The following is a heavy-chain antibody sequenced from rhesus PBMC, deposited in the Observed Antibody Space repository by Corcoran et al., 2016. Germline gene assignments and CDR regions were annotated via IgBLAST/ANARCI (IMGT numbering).Heavy chain of an antibody. CDR2: IYGNSGTT. D-gene: IGHD6-37*01. Sequence: QVQLQESGPGLVKPSETLSLTCAVSGGPISDIYFWNWIRQPPGMGLEWNGNIYGNSGTTYYHPTLKSRVTISKDTSKNQFFLQLTSVTAADTAVYYCATGWAYNRFDVWGAGVLVTVSS. V-gene: IGHV4S9*01. CDR3: ATGWAYNRFDV. J-gene: IGHJ5-1*01. CDR1: GGPISDIYF.